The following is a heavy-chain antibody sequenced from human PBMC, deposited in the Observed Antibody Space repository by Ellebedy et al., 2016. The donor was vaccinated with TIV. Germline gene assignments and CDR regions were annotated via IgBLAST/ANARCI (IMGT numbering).Heavy chain of an antibody. D-gene: IGHD1-26*01. CDR1: GYTFTSYQ. J-gene: IGHJ4*02. V-gene: IGHV1-46*01. CDR3: ARDGTFKDY. CDR2: INPSGGST. Sequence: ASAKVSCKASGYTFTSYQMHWVRQAPGQGLEWMGIINPSGGSTSYTQKFQGRVTMTRDTSTSTVYMELSSLRSEDTAVYYCARDGTFKDYWGQGTLVTVSS.